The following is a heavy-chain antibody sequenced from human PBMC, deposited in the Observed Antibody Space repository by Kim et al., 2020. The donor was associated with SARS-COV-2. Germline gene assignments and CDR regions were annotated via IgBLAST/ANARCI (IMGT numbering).Heavy chain of an antibody. V-gene: IGHV4-39*07. CDR3: ATVGGFNSVFDS. D-gene: IGHD2-15*01. J-gene: IGHJ4*02. Sequence: YYSSSLKGRVTISVDTSKNEFSLQLTSVTSADTAFYYCATVGGFNSVFDSWGQGALVTVSS.